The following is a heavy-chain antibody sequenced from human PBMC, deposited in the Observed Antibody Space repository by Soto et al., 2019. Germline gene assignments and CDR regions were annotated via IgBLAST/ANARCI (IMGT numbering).Heavy chain of an antibody. V-gene: IGHV5-10-1*01. CDR1: GYSFTSYW. CDR3: ASRPYATYNYSGMDV. J-gene: IGHJ6*02. D-gene: IGHD2-8*01. CDR2: IDPSDSYT. Sequence: GESLKISCKGSGYSFTSYWISWVRQVRGKGLQWMGRIDPSDSYTTYSPSFQGHVSISTDKSISTAYLPWSSLKASDTATYYCASRPYATYNYSGMDVWGQGTTVTVSS.